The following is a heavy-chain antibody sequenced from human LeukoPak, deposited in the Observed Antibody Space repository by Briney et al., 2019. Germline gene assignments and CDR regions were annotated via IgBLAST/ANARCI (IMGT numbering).Heavy chain of an antibody. J-gene: IGHJ4*02. D-gene: IGHD5-12*01. CDR2: IYPGDSDT. V-gene: IGHV5-51*01. Sequence: GEPLKISCKGSGYSFTSYWIGWVRQMPGKGLEWMGIIYPGDSDTRYSPSFQGQVTISADKSISPAYLQWSSLKAANTAMYYGARQGIVATRGVDYWGQGTLVTVSS. CDR3: ARQGIVATRGVDY. CDR1: GYSFTSYW.